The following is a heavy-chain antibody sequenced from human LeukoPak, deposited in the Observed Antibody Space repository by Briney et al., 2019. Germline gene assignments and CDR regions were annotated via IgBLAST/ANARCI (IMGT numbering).Heavy chain of an antibody. V-gene: IGHV4-39*07. CDR3: ARESLYDSSGYYSNFDY. J-gene: IGHJ4*02. CDR2: IYYSGST. D-gene: IGHD3-22*01. CDR1: GGSISSSSYY. Sequence: SETLSLTCTVSGGSISSSSYYWGWIRQPPGKGLEWIGSIYYSGSTYYNPSLKSRVTISVDTSKNQFSLKLSSVAAADTAVYYRARESLYDSSGYYSNFDYWGQGTLVTVSS.